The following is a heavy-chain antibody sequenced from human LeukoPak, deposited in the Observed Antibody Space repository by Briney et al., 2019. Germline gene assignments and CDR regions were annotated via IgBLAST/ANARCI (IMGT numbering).Heavy chain of an antibody. CDR1: GGSFSGYH. CDR3: ARHKALTTF. D-gene: IGHD2/OR15-2a*01. J-gene: IGHJ4*02. CDR2: IYYSGST. Sequence: PSETLSLTCAVYGGSFSGYHWSWIRQPPGKGLEWIGSIYYSGSTYYNPSLKSRVTISVDTSKNQFSLRLSSVTAADTAVYYCARHKALTTFWGQGTLVTVSS. V-gene: IGHV4-34*01.